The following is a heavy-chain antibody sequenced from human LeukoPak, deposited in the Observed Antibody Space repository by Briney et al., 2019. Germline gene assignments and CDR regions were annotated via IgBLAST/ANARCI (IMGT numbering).Heavy chain of an antibody. V-gene: IGHV3-30*18. J-gene: IGHJ4*02. CDR3: ANLLYYYDSGNDY. CDR2: ISYDGSNK. CDR1: GFTFSSYA. Sequence: GGSLRLSCAVSGFTFSSYAMSWVRQAPGKGLEWVAVISYDGSNKYYADSVKGRFTISRDNSKNTLYLQMNSLRAEDTAVYYCANLLYYYDSGNDYWGQGTLVTVSS. D-gene: IGHD3-22*01.